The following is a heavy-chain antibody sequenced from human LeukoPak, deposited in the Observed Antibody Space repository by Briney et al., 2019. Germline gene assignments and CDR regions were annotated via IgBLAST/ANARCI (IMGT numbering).Heavy chain of an antibody. J-gene: IGHJ4*02. CDR3: ARPLGDSNWKLPFDN. CDR1: GFPFSSYW. D-gene: IGHD1-1*01. V-gene: IGHV3-7*03. CDR2: IKQDGSKK. Sequence: GGSLRLSCVASGFPFSSYWMTWVRQAPGKGLEWVANIKQDGSKKSYVDSVKGRFTISRDNAKNSLYLQMNSLRAEDTAVYYCARPLGDSNWKLPFDNWGQGTLVTVSS.